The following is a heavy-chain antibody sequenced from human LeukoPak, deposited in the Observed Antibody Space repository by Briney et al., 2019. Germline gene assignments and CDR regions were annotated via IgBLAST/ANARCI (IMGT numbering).Heavy chain of an antibody. V-gene: IGHV1-69*06. J-gene: IGHJ4*02. CDR1: GGTFSSYA. CDR3: ARGASDYDSSGYYSPFDY. D-gene: IGHD3-22*01. Sequence: SVKVSCKASGGTFSSYAISWVRQAPGQGLEWMGGIIPIFGTANYAQKFQGRVTITADKSTSTAYMELSSLRSEDTAVYYCARGASDYDSSGYYSPFDYWGQGTLVTVSS. CDR2: IIPIFGTA.